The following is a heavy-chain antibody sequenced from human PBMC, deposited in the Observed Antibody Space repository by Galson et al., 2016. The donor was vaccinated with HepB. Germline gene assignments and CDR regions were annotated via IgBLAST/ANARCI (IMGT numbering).Heavy chain of an antibody. J-gene: IGHJ4*02. CDR2: IWYDGSKK. Sequence: SLRLSCAASGFTFSTYGMHWVRQAPGKGLEWVAVIWYDGSKKYYTDSVEGRFTISRDSSNNTLYLQMNSRRADDTAVYYCAKVEWELPLPHYWGQGTLVTVSS. CDR3: AKVEWELPLPHY. V-gene: IGHV3-33*03. D-gene: IGHD1-26*01. CDR1: GFTFSTYG.